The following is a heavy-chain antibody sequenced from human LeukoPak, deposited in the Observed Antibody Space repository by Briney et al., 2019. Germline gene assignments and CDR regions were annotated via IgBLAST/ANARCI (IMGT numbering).Heavy chain of an antibody. CDR3: ARGEVVPAAGWFDP. Sequence: ASVKVSCKASGGTFSSYAISWVRQAPGQGLEWMGGIIPIFGTANYAQKFQGRVTITADESTSTAYMGLSSLRSEDTAVYYCARGEVVPAAGWFDPWGQGTLVTVSS. CDR2: IIPIFGTA. J-gene: IGHJ5*02. V-gene: IGHV1-69*13. CDR1: GGTFSSYA. D-gene: IGHD2-2*01.